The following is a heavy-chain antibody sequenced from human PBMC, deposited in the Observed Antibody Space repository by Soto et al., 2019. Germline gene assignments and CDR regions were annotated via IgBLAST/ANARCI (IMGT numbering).Heavy chain of an antibody. CDR3: AKEYYDFWSDYWGPLDY. D-gene: IGHD3-3*01. V-gene: IGHV3-30*18. CDR1: GFTFSSYG. Sequence: QVQLVESGGGVVQPGRSLRLSCAASGFTFSSYGMHWVRQAPGKGLEWVAVISYDGSNKYYADSVKGRFTISRDNSKNTLYLQMNSLRAEDTAVYYCAKEYYDFWSDYWGPLDYWGQGTLVTVSS. CDR2: ISYDGSNK. J-gene: IGHJ4*02.